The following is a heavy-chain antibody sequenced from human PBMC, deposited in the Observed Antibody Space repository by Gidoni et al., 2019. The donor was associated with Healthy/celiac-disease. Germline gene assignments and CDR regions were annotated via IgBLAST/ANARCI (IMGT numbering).Heavy chain of an antibody. CDR2: INSDGSGT. J-gene: IGHJ5*02. CDR1: GFTFSSYW. D-gene: IGHD3-3*01. V-gene: IGHV3-74*01. CDR3: ARVGRITIFGVVDNYFDP. Sequence: EVQLVESGGGLVQPGGSLRLSCAASGFTFSSYWMHWVRQAPGKGLVWVSRINSDGSGTNYLDSVKGRFTISRDNAKNTLYLQMNSLRVDDTAVYYCARVGRITIFGVVDNYFDPWGQGTLVTVSS.